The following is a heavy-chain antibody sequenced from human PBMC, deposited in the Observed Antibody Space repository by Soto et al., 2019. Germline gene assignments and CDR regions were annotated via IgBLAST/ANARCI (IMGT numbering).Heavy chain of an antibody. Sequence: EVQLVQSGAEVKKPGESLRISCKGSGYSFTSYWISWLRQMPGKGLEWMGRIDPSDSYTNYSPSFQGHVTISADKSISTAYLQWSSLKASDTAMYDCARWGYCSGGSCYGFDPWGQGTLVTVSS. V-gene: IGHV5-10-1*01. CDR3: ARWGYCSGGSCYGFDP. CDR1: GYSFTSYW. CDR2: IDPSDSYT. J-gene: IGHJ5*02. D-gene: IGHD2-15*01.